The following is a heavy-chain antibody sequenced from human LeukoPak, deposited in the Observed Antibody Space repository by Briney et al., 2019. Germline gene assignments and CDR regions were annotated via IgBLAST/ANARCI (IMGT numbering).Heavy chain of an antibody. V-gene: IGHV3-48*03. Sequence: GGSLRLSCAASGFTFSSYEMNWVRQAPGKGLEWVSYISSNGSPIFYADSVKGRFTISRDNAKNSLSLLMNSLRAEDTAVYYCARDGGSGILGRGQGTLVTVSS. D-gene: IGHD3-10*01. CDR3: ARDGGSGILG. J-gene: IGHJ4*02. CDR1: GFTFSSYE. CDR2: ISSNGSPI.